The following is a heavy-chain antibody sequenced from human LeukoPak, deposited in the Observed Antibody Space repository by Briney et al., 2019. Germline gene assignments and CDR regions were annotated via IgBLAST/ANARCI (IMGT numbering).Heavy chain of an antibody. Sequence: PGRSLRLSCAASGFTFSSYGMHWVRQAPGKGLEWVAVIWYDGSNKYYADSVKGRFTISRDNSKNTLYLQMNSLRAEDTAVYYCAREPHYYDSSGYYLYWGQGTLVTVSS. J-gene: IGHJ4*02. D-gene: IGHD3-22*01. CDR1: GFTFSSYG. V-gene: IGHV3-33*01. CDR3: AREPHYYDSSGYYLY. CDR2: IWYDGSNK.